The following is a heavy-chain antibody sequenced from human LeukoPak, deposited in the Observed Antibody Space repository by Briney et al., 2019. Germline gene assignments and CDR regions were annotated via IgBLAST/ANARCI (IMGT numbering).Heavy chain of an antibody. CDR3: ARDRLGAGWNDG. CDR1: GGSISSYY. Sequence: PSETLSLTCTVSGGSISSYYWSWIRQPPGKGLEWIGYIYYSGSTNYNPSPKSRVTISVDTSKNQFSLKLSSVTAADTAVYYCARDRLGAGWNDGWGQGTLVTVSS. CDR2: IYYSGST. V-gene: IGHV4-59*01. J-gene: IGHJ4*02. D-gene: IGHD1-1*01.